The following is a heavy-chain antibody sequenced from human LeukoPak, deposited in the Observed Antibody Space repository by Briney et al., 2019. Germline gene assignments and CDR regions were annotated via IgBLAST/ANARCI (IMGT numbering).Heavy chain of an antibody. Sequence: GSSVKVSCKASGGTFSSYAISWVRQAPGQGLEWMGRIIPILGIANYAQKFQGRVTITADESTSTAYMELSSLRSEDTAVYYCARAIGIAARPPPHWFDPWGQGTLVTVSS. V-gene: IGHV1-69*04. J-gene: IGHJ5*02. D-gene: IGHD6-6*01. CDR2: IIPILGIA. CDR3: ARAIGIAARPPPHWFDP. CDR1: GGTFSSYA.